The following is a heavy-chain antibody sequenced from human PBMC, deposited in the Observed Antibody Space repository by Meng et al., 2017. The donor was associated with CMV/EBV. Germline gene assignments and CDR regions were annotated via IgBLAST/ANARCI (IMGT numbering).Heavy chain of an antibody. V-gene: IGHV1-69*10. CDR1: GGTFSSYG. CDR2: IIPILGIA. CDR3: ARCNVEDSSSSWDYYYGMDV. D-gene: IGHD6-6*01. J-gene: IGHJ6*02. Sequence: SVKVSCKASGGTFSSYGISWVRQAPGQGLEWRGGIIPILGIANYAQKFQGRVTITADKSTSTAYMELSSLRSEDTAVYYCARCNVEDSSSSWDYYYGMDVWGQGTTVTVSS.